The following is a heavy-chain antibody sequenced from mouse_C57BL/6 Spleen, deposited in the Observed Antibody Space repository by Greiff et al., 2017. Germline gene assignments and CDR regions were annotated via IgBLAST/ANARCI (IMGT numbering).Heavy chain of an antibody. D-gene: IGHD2-5*01. CDR1: GFSLTSYA. Sequence: VMLVESGPGLVAPSQSLSITCTVSGFSLTSYAISWVRQPPGKGLEWLGVIWTGGGTNYNSALKSRLSISKDNSKSQVFLKMNSLQTDDTARYYCARISPYYSNLDYFDYWGQGTTLTVSS. J-gene: IGHJ2*01. CDR2: IWTGGGT. CDR3: ARISPYYSNLDYFDY. V-gene: IGHV2-9-1*01.